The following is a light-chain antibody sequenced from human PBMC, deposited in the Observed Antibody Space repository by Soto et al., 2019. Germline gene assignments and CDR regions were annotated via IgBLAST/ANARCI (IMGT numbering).Light chain of an antibody. J-gene: IGKJ2*01. Sequence: EIVLTQSPGSLSLSPRERATLSCRASQSVSSNHLAWYQQKPGQAPRLLIYGASRRATGIPDRFSGSGSGTDFTLTISRLEPEDFAMYYCQQYCGSTYTFGQGTKVEIK. CDR2: GAS. CDR3: QQYCGSTYT. V-gene: IGKV3-20*01. CDR1: QSVSSNH.